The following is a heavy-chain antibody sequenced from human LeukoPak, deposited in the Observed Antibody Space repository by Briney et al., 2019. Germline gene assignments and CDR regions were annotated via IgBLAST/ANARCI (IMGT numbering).Heavy chain of an antibody. Sequence: PSETLSLTCTVSGGSISSSSYYWGWIRQPPGKGLEWIGSIYYSGSTYYSPSLKSRVTISVDTSKNQFSLKLSSVTAADTAVYYCAREAARLFDYWGQGTLVTVSS. CDR2: IYYSGST. D-gene: IGHD6-6*01. CDR1: GGSISSSSYY. J-gene: IGHJ4*02. CDR3: AREAARLFDY. V-gene: IGHV4-39*02.